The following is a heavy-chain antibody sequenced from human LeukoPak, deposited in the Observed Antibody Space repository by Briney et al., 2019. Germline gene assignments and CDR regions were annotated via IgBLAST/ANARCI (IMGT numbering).Heavy chain of an antibody. D-gene: IGHD7-27*01. V-gene: IGHV3-33*08. CDR2: IGKDGRNK. Sequence: GGSLRLSCAASGFSFSTYGMQWVRQAPGKGLEWVAVIGKDGRNKNNADAVRGRFTISRDNSKNTLYLQMDSLRAEDTAVYYCARDSITADNSLDYWGRGTLVTVSS. J-gene: IGHJ4*02. CDR1: GFSFSTYG. CDR3: ARDSITADNSLDY.